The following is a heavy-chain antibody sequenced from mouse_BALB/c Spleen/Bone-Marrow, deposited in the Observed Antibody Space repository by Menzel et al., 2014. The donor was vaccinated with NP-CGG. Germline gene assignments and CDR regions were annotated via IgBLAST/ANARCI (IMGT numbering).Heavy chain of an antibody. CDR2: ILPGSGST. J-gene: IGHJ2*01. Sequence: VQLQQSGAELMKPGASVKISCKATGYTFSSYWIEWVKQRPGHGLEWIGEILPGSGSTNYNEKFEGKATFTADTSSNADYMQLSSLTSEDSGVYYCARDTTVGYWGQGTTLTVSS. V-gene: IGHV1-9*01. D-gene: IGHD1-1*01. CDR1: GYTFSSYW. CDR3: ARDTTVGY.